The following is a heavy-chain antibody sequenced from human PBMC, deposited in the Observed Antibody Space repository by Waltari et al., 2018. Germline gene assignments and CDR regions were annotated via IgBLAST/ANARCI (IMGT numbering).Heavy chain of an antibody. CDR1: GGTFSSYT. J-gene: IGHJ5*02. D-gene: IGHD4-17*01. Sequence: QVQLVQSGAEVKKPGSSVKVSCKASGGTFSSYTISWVRQAPRQGLEWMGRIIPILGIANYAQKFQGRGTVTRDTSASTVYMEVSSLTSEDTAVYYCARAGYGDYVHLSWGRGTLVTVSS. CDR2: IIPILGIA. V-gene: IGHV1-69*02. CDR3: ARAGYGDYVHLS.